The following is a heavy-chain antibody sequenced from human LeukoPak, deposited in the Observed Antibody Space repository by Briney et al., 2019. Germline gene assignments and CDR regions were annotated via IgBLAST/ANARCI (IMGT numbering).Heavy chain of an antibody. Sequence: GGSLRLSCAASGFTFSYYYMTWVRQAPGKGLEWVADIRHDGSENYYVDSVQGRFTISRDNAKNSLYLQMNSLRAEDTAVYYCAKVETAAAATLRGFDYWGQGTLVTVSS. J-gene: IGHJ4*02. CDR2: IRHDGSEN. D-gene: IGHD6-13*01. CDR3: AKVETAAAATLRGFDY. CDR1: GFTFSYYY. V-gene: IGHV3-7*03.